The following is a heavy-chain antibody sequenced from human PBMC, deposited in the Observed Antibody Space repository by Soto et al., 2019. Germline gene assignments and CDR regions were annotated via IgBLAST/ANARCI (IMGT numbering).Heavy chain of an antibody. V-gene: IGHV3-30*18. CDR3: AKWDCSSTSCYRFSLDY. Sequence: ESGGGVVQPGRSLRLSCAASGFTFSTYGMHWVRQAPGKGLEWVAVISYDGTNKYYADSVKGRFTISRDNSKNTLYLQMNSLRAEDTAVYYCAKWDCSSTSCYRFSLDYWGQGTLVTVSS. CDR2: ISYDGTNK. CDR1: GFTFSTYG. J-gene: IGHJ4*02. D-gene: IGHD2-2*01.